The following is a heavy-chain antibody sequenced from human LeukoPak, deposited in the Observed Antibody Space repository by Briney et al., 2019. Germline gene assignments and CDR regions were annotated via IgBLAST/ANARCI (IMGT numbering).Heavy chain of an antibody. V-gene: IGHV4-34*01. CDR2: INDSGST. J-gene: IGHJ6*02. Sequence: PSETLSLTCAVYGGSFSGYYWSGIRQPPGKGLEWIGEINDSGSTNYNPSLKSRVTISVDTSKNQFSLKLSSVTAADTAVYYCARGLAAPYYYYGMDVWGQGTTVTVSS. CDR1: GGSFSGYY. CDR3: ARGLAAPYYYYGMDV.